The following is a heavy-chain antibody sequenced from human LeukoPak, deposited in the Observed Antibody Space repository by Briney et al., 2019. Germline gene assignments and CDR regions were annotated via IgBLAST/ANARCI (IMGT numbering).Heavy chain of an antibody. D-gene: IGHD6-19*01. CDR3: ARGSGWSFDY. CDR1: GDSVSTNSVA. Sequence: SQTLSLTCAISGDSVSTNSVAWHWIRQSPSRGLEWLGRTYYRSKWYYDYAVYVKSRIIINPDTSKNQFSLQLNSVTPEDRAVYYCARGSGWSFDYWGQGTLVTVSS. J-gene: IGHJ4*02. V-gene: IGHV6-1*01. CDR2: TYYRSKWYY.